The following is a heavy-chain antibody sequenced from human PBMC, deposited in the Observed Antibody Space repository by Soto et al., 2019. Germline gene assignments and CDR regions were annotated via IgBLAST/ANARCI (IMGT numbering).Heavy chain of an antibody. D-gene: IGHD1-1*01. CDR3: ARGRYGDY. CDR2: ISAHNGNT. J-gene: IGHJ4*02. CDR1: GYAFTTYG. Sequence: QVHLVQSGAEVKKPGASVKVSCKGSGYAFTTYGITWVRQAPGQGLEWMGWISAHNGNTNYAQKLQGRVSVTRDTSTSTADMELGSLRCDDTAVYYCARGRYGDYWGQGALVTVSS. V-gene: IGHV1-18*01.